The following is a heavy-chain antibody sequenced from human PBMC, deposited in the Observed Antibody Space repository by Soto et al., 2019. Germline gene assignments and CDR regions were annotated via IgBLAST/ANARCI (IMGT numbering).Heavy chain of an antibody. CDR2: IYYSGNT. D-gene: IGHD5-18*01. CDR3: ARDRLMATAGTARHYFGLDV. Sequence: QVQLQESGPGLVKPSQTLSLTCTVSGGSIRSGGYYWSWVRQNPRRGLEWIGNIYYSGNTYYNPSLKSRLTISVDTSKNQFALNLSSVTAAETAVYYCARDRLMATAGTARHYFGLDVWGQGTTVTVSS. J-gene: IGHJ6*02. CDR1: GGSIRSGGYY. V-gene: IGHV4-31*03.